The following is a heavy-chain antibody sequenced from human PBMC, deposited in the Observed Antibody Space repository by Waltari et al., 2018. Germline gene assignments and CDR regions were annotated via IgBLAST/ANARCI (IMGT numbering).Heavy chain of an antibody. CDR3: ARSDGYYWKYYFDY. D-gene: IGHD1-1*01. CDR2: IYSRGFR. J-gene: IGHJ4*02. V-gene: IGHV4-39*07. Sequence: HLQESGPGLVRPSATLSLTCNVSGVSITCSKYYWGWIRLPPGKGPVWIGSIYSRGFRYVNPALKSRVTISIDSSENQCSLKLTSMRAADTAVYFCARSDGYYWKYYFDYWGQGTLVTVSS. CDR1: GVSITCSKYY.